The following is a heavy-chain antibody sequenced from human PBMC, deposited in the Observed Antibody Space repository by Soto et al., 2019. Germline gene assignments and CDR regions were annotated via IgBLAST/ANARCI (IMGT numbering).Heavy chain of an antibody. Sequence: PSETLSLTCAVSGGSISSGGYSWSWIRQPPGKGLEWIGYIYHSGSTYYNPSLKSRVTISVDTSKNQFSLKLSSVTAADTAVYYCARGHSSSPLFDPWGQGTLVTVSS. CDR3: ARGHSSSPLFDP. CDR1: GGSISSGGYS. V-gene: IGHV4-30-2*02. CDR2: IYHSGST. D-gene: IGHD6-6*01. J-gene: IGHJ5*02.